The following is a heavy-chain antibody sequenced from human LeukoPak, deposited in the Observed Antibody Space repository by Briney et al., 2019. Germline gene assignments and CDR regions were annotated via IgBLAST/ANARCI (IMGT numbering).Heavy chain of an antibody. D-gene: IGHD3-22*01. CDR1: GASISSGGNY. CDR2: TYYSGST. CDR3: ARLIYDSSGYYFAY. V-gene: IGHV4-31*03. Sequence: SETLSLTCTVSGASISSGGNYWSWIRQHPGKGLEWIGYTYYSGSTYHNPSLKSRVTISVDTSKKQFSLQLSSVTAADTAVYYCARLIYDSSGYYFAYWGQGTLVTVSS. J-gene: IGHJ4*02.